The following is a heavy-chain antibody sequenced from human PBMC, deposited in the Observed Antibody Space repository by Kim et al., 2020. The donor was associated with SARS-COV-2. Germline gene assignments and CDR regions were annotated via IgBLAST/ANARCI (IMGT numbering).Heavy chain of an antibody. D-gene: IGHD3-10*01. V-gene: IGHV3-30*18. CDR2: ISYDGSNK. J-gene: IGHJ6*02. Sequence: GGSLRLSCAASGFTFSSYGMHWVRQAPGKGLEWVAVISYDGSNKYYADSVKGRFTISRDNSKNTLYLQMNSLRAEDTAVYYCAKDRKEYYYGSGFSYYYGMDVWGQGTTVTVSS. CDR1: GFTFSSYG. CDR3: AKDRKEYYYGSGFSYYYGMDV.